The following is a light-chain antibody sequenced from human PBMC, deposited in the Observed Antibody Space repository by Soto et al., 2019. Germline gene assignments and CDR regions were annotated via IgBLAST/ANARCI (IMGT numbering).Light chain of an antibody. Sequence: QSALTQPASVSGSPGQSITISCTGTSSDVGGYNYVSWYQQHPGKAPKPMIYEVSNRPSGVSNRFSGSKSGNTASLTISGLQAEDEADYYCSSYTSSPRFGGGTKVTVL. J-gene: IGLJ3*02. CDR2: EVS. CDR1: SSDVGGYNY. CDR3: SSYTSSPR. V-gene: IGLV2-14*01.